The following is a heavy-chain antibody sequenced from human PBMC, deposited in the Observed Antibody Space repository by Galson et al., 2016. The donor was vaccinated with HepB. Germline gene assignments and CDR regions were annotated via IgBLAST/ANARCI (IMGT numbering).Heavy chain of an antibody. Sequence: TLSLTCTVSGGSISSGYYWSWIRHPPGKGLEWIGYIYYIGSPYYNPSLKSRVSISVDPSKKQCSLRLSSVTAADTAVYYCARDTMCDRMRTYMDVWGKGITVTVSS. D-gene: IGHD3-22*01. CDR2: IYYIGSP. V-gene: IGHV4-31*03. CDR1: GGSISSGYY. CDR3: ARDTMCDRMRTYMDV. J-gene: IGHJ6*03.